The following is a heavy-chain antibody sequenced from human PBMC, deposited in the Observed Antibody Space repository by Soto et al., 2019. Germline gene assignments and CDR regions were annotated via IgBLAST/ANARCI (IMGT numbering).Heavy chain of an antibody. V-gene: IGHV1-46*01. CDR3: ARRSIFTWSDAFDI. Sequence: QVELVQSGAEVKKPGASVKVSCKAAGYTFTSYYMHWVRQAPGQGLEWMGFINPSGGITTYAQKFQDRATMTSDTSTSTVYMELRTLKAEDTAVYYCARRSIFTWSDAFDIWGQGTMVTVSA. J-gene: IGHJ3*02. CDR1: GYTFTSYY. D-gene: IGHD3-3*01. CDR2: INPSGGIT.